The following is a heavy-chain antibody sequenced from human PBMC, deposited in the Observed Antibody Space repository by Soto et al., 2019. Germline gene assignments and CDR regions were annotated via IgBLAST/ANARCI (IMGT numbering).Heavy chain of an antibody. J-gene: IGHJ4*02. Sequence: GESLKISCKGSGYSFTSYWIGWVRQMPGKGLEWMGIIYPGDSDTRYSPSFQGQVTISADKSISTAYLQWSSLKASDTAMYYCARSPPYYYDSSGYPTTFDYWGQGTLVTVSS. CDR3: ARSPPYYYDSSGYPTTFDY. V-gene: IGHV5-51*01. CDR2: IYPGDSDT. CDR1: GYSFTSYW. D-gene: IGHD3-22*01.